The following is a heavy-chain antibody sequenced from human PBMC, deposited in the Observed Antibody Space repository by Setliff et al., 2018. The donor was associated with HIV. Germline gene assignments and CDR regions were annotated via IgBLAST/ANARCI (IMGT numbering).Heavy chain of an antibody. D-gene: IGHD6-19*01. CDR2: FDPEDGET. J-gene: IGHJ4*02. V-gene: IGHV1-24*01. Sequence: ASVKVSCKVSGYTLSELSMHWVRQAPGEGLEWMGGFDPEDGETIYAEKFQGRVTMTEDTATETAYMELRSLRSDDTAVYYCARVSRSGWFFDWWGQGSLVTVSS. CDR3: ARVSRSGWFFDW. CDR1: GYTLSELS.